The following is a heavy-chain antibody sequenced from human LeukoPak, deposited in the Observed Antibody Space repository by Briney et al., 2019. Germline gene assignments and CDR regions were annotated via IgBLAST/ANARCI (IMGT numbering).Heavy chain of an antibody. CDR2: IYYSGGT. CDR3: ARHPDTADAFDI. CDR1: GGSISSSRYY. V-gene: IGHV4-39*01. D-gene: IGHD5-18*01. J-gene: IGHJ3*02. Sequence: SETLSLTCTVSGGSISSSRYYWGWIRQPPGKGLEWIGSIYYSGGTYYNPSLKSRVTISVDTSKNQFSLKLSSVTAADTAVYYCARHPDTADAFDIWGQGTMVTVSS.